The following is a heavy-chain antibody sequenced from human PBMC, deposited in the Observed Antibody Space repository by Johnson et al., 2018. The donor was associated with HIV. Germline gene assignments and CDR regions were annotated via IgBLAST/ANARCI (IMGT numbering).Heavy chain of an antibody. V-gene: IGHV3-NL1*01. D-gene: IGHD2-2*01. Sequence: QVQLVESGGGVVQPGRSLRLSCAASEFTFSTYGMHWVRQAPGKGLEWVSGISGSGGSTYYADSVKGRFTISRDNSTNTLYLQLSSLRTEDTAVFYCARGGVVHDAFDMWGQGTMVTVSS. J-gene: IGHJ3*02. CDR1: EFTFSTYG. CDR2: ISGSGGST. CDR3: ARGGVVHDAFDM.